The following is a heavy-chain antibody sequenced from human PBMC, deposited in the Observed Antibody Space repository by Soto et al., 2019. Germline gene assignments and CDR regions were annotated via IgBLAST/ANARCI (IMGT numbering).Heavy chain of an antibody. CDR2: IIPIFGTA. D-gene: IGHD6-13*01. J-gene: IGHJ6*02. CDR3: ARVGDSSHYYYYYGMDV. Sequence: SVKVSCKASGVTFSSYAISWVRQAPGQGLEWMGGIIPIFGTANYAQKFQGRVTITADESTSTAYMELSSLRSEDTAVYYCARVGDSSHYYYYYGMDVWGQGTTVTVSS. V-gene: IGHV1-69*13. CDR1: GVTFSSYA.